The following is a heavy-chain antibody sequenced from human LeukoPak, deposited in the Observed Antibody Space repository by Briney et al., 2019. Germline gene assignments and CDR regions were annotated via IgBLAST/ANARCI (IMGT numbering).Heavy chain of an antibody. V-gene: IGHV1-2*02. CDR2: INPNSGVT. J-gene: IGHJ4*02. CDR1: GYTFTGYY. CDR3: ARDSTPLDY. Sequence: ASVKVSCKASGYTFTGYYMHWVRQAPGQGFEWMGWINPNSGVTDYAQKFQGRVTMTRDTSISTAYMELRGLRSDDTALYYCARDSTPLDYWGQGTLVTVSS.